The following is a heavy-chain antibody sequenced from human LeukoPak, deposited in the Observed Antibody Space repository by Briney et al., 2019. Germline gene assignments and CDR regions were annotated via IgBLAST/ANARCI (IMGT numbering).Heavy chain of an antibody. Sequence: GSLRLSCVASGFSFSSYEMNWVRQAPGKGLEWVSYISSSGSAIFYADSVKGRFTISRDNAKNSLFLQMNSLRAEDTAFYYCASKGGFDDWGQGTLVTVSS. CDR2: ISSSGSAI. J-gene: IGHJ4*02. D-gene: IGHD2-15*01. CDR1: GFSFSSYE. V-gene: IGHV3-48*03. CDR3: ASKGGFDD.